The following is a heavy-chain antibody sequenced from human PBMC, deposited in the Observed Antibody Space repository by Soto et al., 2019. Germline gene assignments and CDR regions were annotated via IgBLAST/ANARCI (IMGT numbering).Heavy chain of an antibody. V-gene: IGHV1-69*13. J-gene: IGHJ6*02. D-gene: IGHD2-2*01. CDR3: ARDHLIVVVPAATSYYYYGMDV. CDR2: MIPIFGTA. CDR1: GGTFSSYA. Sequence: AVKVSCKASGGTFSSYAISWVRQAPGQGLEWMGGMIPIFGTANYAQKFQGRVTITADESTSTTYMELSSLRSEDTAVYYCARDHLIVVVPAATSYYYYGMDVWGQGTTVTVSS.